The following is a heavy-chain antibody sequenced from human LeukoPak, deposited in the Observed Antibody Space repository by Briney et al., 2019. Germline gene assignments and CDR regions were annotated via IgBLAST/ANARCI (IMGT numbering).Heavy chain of an antibody. J-gene: IGHJ6*03. CDR2: IIPIFGTA. Sequence: ASVKVPCKASGGTFSSYAISWVRQAPGQGLEWMGGIIPIFGTANYAQKFQGRVTITADKSTSTAYMELSSLRSEDTAVYYCARGDTYYYGSGSYYNVGYYYYYMDVWGKGTTVTVSS. CDR3: ARGDTYYYGSGSYYNVGYYYYYMDV. V-gene: IGHV1-69*06. CDR1: GGTFSSYA. D-gene: IGHD3-10*01.